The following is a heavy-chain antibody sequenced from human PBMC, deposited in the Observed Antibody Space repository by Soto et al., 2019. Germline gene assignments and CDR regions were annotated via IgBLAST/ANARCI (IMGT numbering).Heavy chain of an antibody. V-gene: IGHV1-2*04. CDR3: ARADPNFDSSGYYYYYYGMDV. CDR2: INPNSGGT. J-gene: IGHJ6*02. CDR1: GYTFTGYY. Sequence: ASVKVSCKASGYTFTGYYMHWVRQAPGQGLEWIGWINPNSGGTNYAQKFQGWVTMTRDTSISTAYMELSRLRSDDTAVYYCARADPNFDSSGYYYYYYGMDVWGQGTTVTVSS. D-gene: IGHD3-22*01.